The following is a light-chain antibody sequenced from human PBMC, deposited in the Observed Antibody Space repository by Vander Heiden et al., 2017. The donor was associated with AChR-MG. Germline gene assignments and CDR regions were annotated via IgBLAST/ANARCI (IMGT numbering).Light chain of an antibody. J-gene: IGLJ2*01. Sequence: QSALTQPASVSGSPGQSITIPCTGTFSDVGGYNYVSWYHQHPGKAPKLMIYDVSKRPSGISNRFSGSKSGNTASLTISGLQADDEADYYCSSYTSSNTLVLGGGTKLTVL. CDR3: SSYTSSNTLV. CDR2: DVS. V-gene: IGLV2-14*01. CDR1: FSDVGGYNY.